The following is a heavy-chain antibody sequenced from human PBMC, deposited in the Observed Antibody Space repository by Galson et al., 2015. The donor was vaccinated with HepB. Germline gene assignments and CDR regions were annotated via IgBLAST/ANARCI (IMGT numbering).Heavy chain of an antibody. V-gene: IGHV3-23*01. Sequence: SLRLSCAASGFTFSSYAMSWVRQAPGKGLEWVSAISGSGGSTYYADSVKGRFTISRDNSKNTLYLQMNSLRAEDTAVYYCANGQDYDFWSGPYYYGMDVWGQGTTVTVSS. D-gene: IGHD3-3*01. J-gene: IGHJ6*02. CDR1: GFTFSSYA. CDR3: ANGQDYDFWSGPYYYGMDV. CDR2: ISGSGGST.